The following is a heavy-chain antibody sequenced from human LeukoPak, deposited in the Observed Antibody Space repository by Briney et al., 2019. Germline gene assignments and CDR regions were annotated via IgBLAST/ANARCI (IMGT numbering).Heavy chain of an antibody. J-gene: IGHJ4*02. CDR2: ISYDGSNK. D-gene: IGHD1-1*01. CDR1: GFVFSDYP. Sequence: GGSLRLSCSASGFVFSDYPLHWIRQSPGKGLEWVAVISYDGSNKYYADSVKGRFTISRDNSKNTLYLQMNSLRAEDTAVYYCAKSWTGGYFDYWGQGTLVTVPS. CDR3: AKSWTGGYFDY. V-gene: IGHV3-30*18.